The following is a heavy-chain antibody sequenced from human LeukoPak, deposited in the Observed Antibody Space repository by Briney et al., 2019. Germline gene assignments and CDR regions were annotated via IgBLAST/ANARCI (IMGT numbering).Heavy chain of an antibody. CDR1: GFTFSSYP. Sequence: GGSLRLSCAASGFTFSSYPMNWVRQAPGKGLEWVSSLSGSSSHIYYADSVSGRFTISRDNAKNSLYLQMNSLRAEDTAVYYCARGEGQLAYYYYAMDVWGQGNTVTVSS. CDR2: LSGSSSHI. J-gene: IGHJ6*02. V-gene: IGHV3-21*01. CDR3: ARGEGQLAYYYYAMDV. D-gene: IGHD6-13*01.